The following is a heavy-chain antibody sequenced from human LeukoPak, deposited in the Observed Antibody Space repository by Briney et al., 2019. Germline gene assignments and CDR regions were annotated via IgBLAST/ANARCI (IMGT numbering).Heavy chain of an antibody. J-gene: IGHJ5*02. Sequence: PSETLSLTCTVSGGSISSGGYYWSWIRQPPGKGLEWIGYIYHSGSTYYNPSLKSRVTISVDRSKNQFSLKLSSETAADTAVYYCARYMVRGVMNWFDPWGQGTLVTVSS. D-gene: IGHD3-10*01. CDR2: IYHSGST. V-gene: IGHV4-30-2*01. CDR1: GGSISSGGYY. CDR3: ARYMVRGVMNWFDP.